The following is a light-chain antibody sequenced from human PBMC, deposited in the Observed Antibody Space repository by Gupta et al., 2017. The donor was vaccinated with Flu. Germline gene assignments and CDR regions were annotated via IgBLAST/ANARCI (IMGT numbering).Light chain of an antibody. CDR2: EVS. J-gene: IGLJ1*01. CDR3: SSFAPSSYV. Sequence: QSALTQPPSVSGSPGQSVTISCTGTSSDVGSDNRVSWYQQSPGTAPKVIMYEVSNRPSGVPVRFSGSKSGNTASLSISGLQAEDEDDYYCSSFAPSSYVFGTGTKVTVL. V-gene: IGLV2-18*02. CDR1: SSDVGSDNR.